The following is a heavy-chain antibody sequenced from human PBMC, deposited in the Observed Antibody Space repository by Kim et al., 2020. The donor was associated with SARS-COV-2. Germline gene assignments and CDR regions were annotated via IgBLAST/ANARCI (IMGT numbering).Heavy chain of an antibody. J-gene: IGHJ6*02. Sequence: SETLSLTCTVSGGSISSGGYYWSWIRQHPGKGLEWIGYIYYSGSTYYNSSLKSRATISVDTSKNQFSLKLSSVTAAATAEYYSARVGFVDTAMVSWTIGMCVWGQEATGTVSS. CDR1: GGSISSGGYY. CDR2: IYYSGST. V-gene: IGHV4-31*03. D-gene: IGHD5-18*01. CDR3: ARVGFVDTAMVSWTIGMCV.